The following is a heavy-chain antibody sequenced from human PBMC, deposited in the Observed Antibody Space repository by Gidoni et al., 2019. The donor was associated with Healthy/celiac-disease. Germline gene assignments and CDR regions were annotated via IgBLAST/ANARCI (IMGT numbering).Heavy chain of an antibody. J-gene: IGHJ6*02. CDR2: ISSSSSNT. Sequence: QVQLVESGVGLVKPGGSLRLSCAASGFTFSDYYMSWIRQAPGKGLEWVSYISSSSSNTNYADSVKGRFTISRDNAKNSLYLQMNSLRAEDTAVYYCARDSGGYCSGGSCWMDVWGQGTTVTVSS. CDR3: ARDSGGYCSGGSCWMDV. D-gene: IGHD2-15*01. CDR1: GFTFSDYY. V-gene: IGHV3-11*06.